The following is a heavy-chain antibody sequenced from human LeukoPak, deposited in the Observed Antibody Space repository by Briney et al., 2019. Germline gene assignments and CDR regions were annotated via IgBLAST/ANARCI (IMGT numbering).Heavy chain of an antibody. D-gene: IGHD2-15*01. CDR2: FDPEDGET. Sequence: GASVKVSCEVSGYTLTELSMHWVRQAPGKGLEWMGGFDPEDGETIYAQKFQGRVTMTEDTSTDTAYMELSSLRSEDTAVYYCATDLRYCSGGSCYSFDYWGQGTLVTVSS. CDR3: ATDLRYCSGGSCYSFDY. V-gene: IGHV1-24*01. J-gene: IGHJ4*02. CDR1: GYTLTELS.